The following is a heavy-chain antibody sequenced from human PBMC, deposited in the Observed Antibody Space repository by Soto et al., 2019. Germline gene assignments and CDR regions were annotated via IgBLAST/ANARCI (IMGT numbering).Heavy chain of an antibody. V-gene: IGHV4-39*01. D-gene: IGHD3-3*01. CDR3: ARQTSGVRFLEWLYRDY. CDR2: IYYSGST. Sequence: SETLSLTCTVSGGSISSSSYYWGWIRQPPGKGLEWIGSIYYSGSTYYNPSLKSRVTISVDTSKNQFSLKLSSVTAADTAVYYCARQTSGVRFLEWLYRDYWGQGTLVTVSS. J-gene: IGHJ4*02. CDR1: GGSISSSSYY.